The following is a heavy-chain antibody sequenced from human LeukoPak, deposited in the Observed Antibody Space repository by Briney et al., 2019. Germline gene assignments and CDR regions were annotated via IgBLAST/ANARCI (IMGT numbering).Heavy chain of an antibody. Sequence: SETLSLTCTVSGGSISSYYWSWIRQPAGKGLEWIGRIYTSGSTNYNPSLRSRVTISLDTSKKQFSLKLTSVTAADTALYYCARVRVAVEALYSFDLWGQGTLVTVSS. J-gene: IGHJ4*02. CDR3: ARVRVAVEALYSFDL. CDR2: IYTSGST. CDR1: GGSISSYY. D-gene: IGHD2-15*01. V-gene: IGHV4-4*07.